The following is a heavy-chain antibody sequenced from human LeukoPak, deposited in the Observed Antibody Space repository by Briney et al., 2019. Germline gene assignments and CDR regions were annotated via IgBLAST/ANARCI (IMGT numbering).Heavy chain of an antibody. V-gene: IGHV3-23*01. CDR1: GFAFSSYT. D-gene: IGHD2-21*02. Sequence: GGSLRLSCAGSGFAFSSYTMGWVRQAPGKELEWVSAISGSGGSTYYADSVKGRFTISRDNSKNTLYVQMNSLRAEDTAVYYCAKKTSYCGGDCYPYYFDHWGQGTLVTVSS. CDR3: AKKTSYCGGDCYPYYFDH. CDR2: ISGSGGST. J-gene: IGHJ4*02.